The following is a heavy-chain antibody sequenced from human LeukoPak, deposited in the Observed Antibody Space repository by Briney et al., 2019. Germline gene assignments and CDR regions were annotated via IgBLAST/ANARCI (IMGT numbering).Heavy chain of an antibody. CDR2: IYYSGST. D-gene: IGHD6-13*01. CDR3: ARRAYSSRGYDL. Sequence: PSETLSLTCTVSGGSISSGDYYWSWIRQPPGKGLEWIGYIYYSGSTYYNPSLKSRVTISVDTSKNRFSLKLSSVTAADTAVYYCARRAYSSRGYDLWGRGTLVTVSS. CDR1: GGSISSGDYY. V-gene: IGHV4-30-4*08. J-gene: IGHJ2*01.